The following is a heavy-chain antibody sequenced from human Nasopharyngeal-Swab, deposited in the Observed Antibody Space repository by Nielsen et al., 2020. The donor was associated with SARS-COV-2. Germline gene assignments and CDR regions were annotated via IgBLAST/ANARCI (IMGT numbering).Heavy chain of an antibody. CDR3: ARRVGSTLDY. Sequence: GSLRLSCTVSGGSISSSSYYWGWIRQPPGKGLEWIGSIYYSGSTYYNPSLKSRLTISVDTSKNQFSLKLSSVTAADTAVYYCARRVGSTLDYWGQGTLVTVSS. D-gene: IGHD2-2*01. J-gene: IGHJ4*02. CDR2: IYYSGST. CDR1: GGSISSSSYY. V-gene: IGHV4-39*01.